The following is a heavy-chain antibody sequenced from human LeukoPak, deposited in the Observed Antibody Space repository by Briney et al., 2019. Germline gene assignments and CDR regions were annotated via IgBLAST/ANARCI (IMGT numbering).Heavy chain of an antibody. V-gene: IGHV3-23*01. CDR3: AKGTANWGSYYMDV. Sequence: QSGGSLRLSCAASGFTFSSYAMSWVRQAPGKGLEWVSAISGSGGSTYYADSVKGRFTISRDNSKNTLYLQMNSLRAEDTAVYYCAKGTANWGSYYMDVWGKGTTVTVSS. J-gene: IGHJ6*03. D-gene: IGHD7-27*01. CDR1: GFTFSSYA. CDR2: ISGSGGST.